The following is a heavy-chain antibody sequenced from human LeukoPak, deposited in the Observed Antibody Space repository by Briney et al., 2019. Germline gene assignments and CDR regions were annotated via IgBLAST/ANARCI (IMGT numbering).Heavy chain of an antibody. CDR1: GYTLTELS. Sequence: ASVKVSCKVSGYTLTELSMHWVRQAPGKGLEGMGGFDPEDGETIYAQKFQGRVTMTEDTSTDTAYMELSSLRSEDTAVYYCATEGYSYGSGWFDPWGQGTLVTVSS. CDR3: ATEGYSYGSGWFDP. V-gene: IGHV1-24*01. D-gene: IGHD5-18*01. CDR2: FDPEDGET. J-gene: IGHJ5*02.